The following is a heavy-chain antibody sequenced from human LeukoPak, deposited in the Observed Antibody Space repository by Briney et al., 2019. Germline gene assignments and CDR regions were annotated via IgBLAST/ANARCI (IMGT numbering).Heavy chain of an antibody. J-gene: IGHJ4*02. CDR2: IYYSGST. V-gene: IGHV4-59*12. D-gene: IGHD4-11*01. Sequence: SETLSLTCTVSGGSISSYYWSWIRQPPGKGLEWIGYIYYSGSTNYNPSLKSRVTISVDTSKNQFSLKLSSVTAADTAVYYCARAIYSNYNFDYWGQGTLVTVSS. CDR1: GGSISSYY. CDR3: ARAIYSNYNFDY.